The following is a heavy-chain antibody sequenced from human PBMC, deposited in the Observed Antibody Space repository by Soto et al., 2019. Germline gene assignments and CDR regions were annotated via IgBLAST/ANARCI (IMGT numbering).Heavy chain of an antibody. Sequence: QTLSLTCAISGDSVSSNSAAWNWIRQSPSRGLEWLGRTYYRSKWYNDYAVSVKSRITINPDTSKNQFSLQLNSVTPEDTAVYYCARARRGLRYFDWLPHYGMDVWGQGTTVTVSS. CDR3: ARARRGLRYFDWLPHYGMDV. CDR2: TYYRSKWYN. V-gene: IGHV6-1*01. J-gene: IGHJ6*02. CDR1: GDSVSSNSAA. D-gene: IGHD3-9*01.